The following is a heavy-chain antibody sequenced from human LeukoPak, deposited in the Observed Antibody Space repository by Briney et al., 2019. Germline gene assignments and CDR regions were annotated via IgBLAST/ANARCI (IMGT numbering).Heavy chain of an antibody. CDR1: GGTFSSYA. D-gene: IGHD6-13*01. CDR3: ARVQGSWYEENWFDP. CDR2: IIPIFGIA. J-gene: IGHJ5*02. Sequence: SVKVSCKASGGTFSSYAISWVRQAPGQGLEWMGGIIPIFGIANYAQKFQGRVTITADKSTSTAYMELSSLRSEDTAVYYCARVQGSWYEENWFDPWGQGTLVTVSS. V-gene: IGHV1-69*10.